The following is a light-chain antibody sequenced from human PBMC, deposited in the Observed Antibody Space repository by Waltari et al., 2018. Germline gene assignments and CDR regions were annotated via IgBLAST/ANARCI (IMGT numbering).Light chain of an antibody. CDR1: QSIATW. Sequence: DIQMTQSPSTLSASVGDRVTITCRASQSIATWLAWYQQKPGIAPKPLIYKTSALESGVPSRFSGSGSGTEFTLTISSLQPDDFATYYCQQYSTYSYTFGQGTKLEMK. CDR3: QQYSTYSYT. J-gene: IGKJ2*01. V-gene: IGKV1-5*03. CDR2: KTS.